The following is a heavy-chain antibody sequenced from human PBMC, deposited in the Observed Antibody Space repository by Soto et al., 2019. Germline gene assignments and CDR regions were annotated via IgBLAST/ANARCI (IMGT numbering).Heavy chain of an antibody. CDR2: VSSSGNYK. V-gene: IGHV3-11*05. CDR3: TRGKLNPDF. D-gene: IGHD1-1*01. Sequence: QVHLVESGGGLVRPGGSLRLSCTTSGFTFEDYYMGWVRQAPGAGLEWISYVSSSGNYKNYADSVKGRFTISRDNTNNSLHLQMNSVRADDTAMYYCTRGKLNPDFWGQGILVIVSS. J-gene: IGHJ4*02. CDR1: GFTFEDYY.